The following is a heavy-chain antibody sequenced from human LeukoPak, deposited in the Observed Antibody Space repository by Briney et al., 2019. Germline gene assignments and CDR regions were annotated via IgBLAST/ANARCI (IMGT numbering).Heavy chain of an antibody. J-gene: IGHJ6*03. Sequence: ASVKVSCKASGYTFTSYDINWVRQATGQGLEWMGWMNPNSGNTGYAQKFQGRVTMTRNTSISTAYMELSSLRSEDTAVYYCARGPYGSGSFYYYYMDVWGKGTTVTISS. CDR1: GYTFTSYD. CDR2: MNPNSGNT. V-gene: IGHV1-8*01. D-gene: IGHD3-10*01. CDR3: ARGPYGSGSFYYYYMDV.